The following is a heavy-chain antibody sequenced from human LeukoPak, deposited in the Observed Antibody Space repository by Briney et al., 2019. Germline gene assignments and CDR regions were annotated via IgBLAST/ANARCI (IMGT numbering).Heavy chain of an antibody. J-gene: IGHJ4*02. Sequence: GGSLRLSCAASGFTFSSYAMSWVRQAPGKGLEWVSGISGSGDNTYYADSVKGRFTISRDNSKNTLYVQVNSLGTEDTAAYYCAKGSYYDSSGSFYFAYWGQETLVTVSS. CDR1: GFTFSSYA. CDR3: AKGSYYDSSGSFYFAY. D-gene: IGHD3-22*01. V-gene: IGHV3-23*01. CDR2: ISGSGDNT.